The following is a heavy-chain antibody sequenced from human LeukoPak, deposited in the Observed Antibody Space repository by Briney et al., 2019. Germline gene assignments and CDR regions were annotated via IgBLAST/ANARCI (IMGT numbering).Heavy chain of an antibody. CDR3: AKEVTMIVVLTAHDY. D-gene: IGHD3-22*01. CDR2: ISVSGDST. J-gene: IGHJ4*02. CDR1: GFTFTNYA. V-gene: IGHV3-23*01. Sequence: GGSLRLSCAASGFTFTNYAMSWVRQAPGKGLEWVSSISVSGDSTYYADSVKGRFTISRGNSKNTLYLQMNSLRAEDTAVYHCAKEVTMIVVLTAHDYWGQGTLVAVSS.